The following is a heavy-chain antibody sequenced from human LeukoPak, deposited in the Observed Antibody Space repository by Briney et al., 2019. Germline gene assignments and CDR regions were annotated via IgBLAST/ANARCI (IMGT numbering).Heavy chain of an antibody. CDR3: ARSSGYYYYYYMDV. CDR1: GGSISRYY. J-gene: IGHJ6*03. V-gene: IGHV4-59*01. Sequence: PSETLSLTCTVSGGSISRYYWSCIRQPPGKGLQWIGYIYYIGSTNYNPSLKSRVTISVDTYKNQLSLKLSSVTAADTAVYYCARSSGYYYYYYMDVWGKGTTVTISS. D-gene: IGHD6-25*01. CDR2: IYYIGST.